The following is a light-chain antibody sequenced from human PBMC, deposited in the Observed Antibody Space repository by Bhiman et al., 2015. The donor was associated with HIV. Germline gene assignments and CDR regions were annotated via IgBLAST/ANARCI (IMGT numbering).Light chain of an antibody. J-gene: IGLJ3*02. CDR2: GDT. CDR3: ETWDSSLGVGV. V-gene: IGLV1-51*01. Sequence: QSVLTQSPSVSAAPGQRVTISCSGGSSNIGSNAVSWYQQLPGTAPKLLIYGDTMRPSGIPDRFSASKSGSSGTLDITGLQTEDEADYYCETWDSSLGVGVFGGGTKVTVL. CDR1: SSNIGSNA.